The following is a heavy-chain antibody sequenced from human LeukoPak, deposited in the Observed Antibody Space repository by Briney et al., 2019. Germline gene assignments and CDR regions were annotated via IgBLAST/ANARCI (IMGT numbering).Heavy chain of an antibody. CDR3: ARGGRARGRYSNCLYNWFDL. CDR2: INHSGST. J-gene: IGHJ5*02. D-gene: IGHD4-11*01. V-gene: IGHV4-34*01. Sequence: SETLSLTCAVYGGSFSGYYWSWIRQPPGKGLEWIGEINHSGSTNYNPSLKSRVTISVDTSKNQFSLKLSSVTAADTAVSYCARGGRARGRYSNCLYNWFDLGAREPWSPSPQ. CDR1: GGSFSGYY.